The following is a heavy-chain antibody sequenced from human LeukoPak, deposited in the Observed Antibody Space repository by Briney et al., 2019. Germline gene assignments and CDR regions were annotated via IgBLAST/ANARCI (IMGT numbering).Heavy chain of an antibody. V-gene: IGHV1-18*01. Sequence: ASVKVSRKASGGTFISYAISWVRQAPGQGLEWMGWISAYNGNTNYAQKLQGRVTMTTDTSTSTAYMELRSLRSDDTAVYYCARDYYGSGSYYNQKNHYYYYYGMDVWGQGTTATVSS. CDR1: GGTFISYA. CDR3: ARDYYGSGSYYNQKNHYYYYYGMDV. CDR2: ISAYNGNT. D-gene: IGHD3-10*01. J-gene: IGHJ6*02.